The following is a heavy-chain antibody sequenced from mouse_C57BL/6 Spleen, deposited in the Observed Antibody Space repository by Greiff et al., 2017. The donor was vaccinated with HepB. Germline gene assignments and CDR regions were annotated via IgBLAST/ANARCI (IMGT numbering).Heavy chain of an antibody. D-gene: IGHD1-1*01. V-gene: IGHV1-69*01. J-gene: IGHJ1*03. CDR1: GYTFTSYW. CDR2: IDPSASYT. Sequence: QLQQSGAELVMPGASVKLSCKASGYTFTSYWMHWVKQRPGQGLEWIGEIDPSASYTNYNQKFKGKSTLTADKSSSTAYMQLGSLTSEDSAVYYCARWRGSSSYWYFDVWGTGTTVTVSS. CDR3: ARWRGSSSYWYFDV.